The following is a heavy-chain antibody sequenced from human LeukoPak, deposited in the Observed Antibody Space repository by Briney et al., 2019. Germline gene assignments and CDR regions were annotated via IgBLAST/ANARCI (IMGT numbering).Heavy chain of an antibody. Sequence: ASVKVSCKVSGYTLTELSMHWVRQAPGKGLEWMGGFDPEDGETIYAQKFQGRVTMTEDTSTDTAYMEPSSLRSEDTAVYYCATPNYYDSSGYWVYWGQGTLVTASS. CDR1: GYTLTELS. CDR2: FDPEDGET. V-gene: IGHV1-24*01. J-gene: IGHJ4*02. D-gene: IGHD3-22*01. CDR3: ATPNYYDSSGYWVY.